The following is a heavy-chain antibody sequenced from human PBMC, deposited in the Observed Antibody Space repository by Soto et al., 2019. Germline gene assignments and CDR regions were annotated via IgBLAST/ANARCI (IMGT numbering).Heavy chain of an antibody. CDR3: ARVRVTMIVVVITPDGAFGI. Sequence: ASVKVSCKASGYTFTSYGISWVRQAPGQGLEWMGWISAYNGNTNYAQKLQGRVTMTTDTSTSTAYMELRSLRSDDTAVYYCARVRVTMIVVVITPDGAFGIWGQGTMVTVSS. J-gene: IGHJ3*02. CDR2: ISAYNGNT. V-gene: IGHV1-18*04. CDR1: GYTFTSYG. D-gene: IGHD3-22*01.